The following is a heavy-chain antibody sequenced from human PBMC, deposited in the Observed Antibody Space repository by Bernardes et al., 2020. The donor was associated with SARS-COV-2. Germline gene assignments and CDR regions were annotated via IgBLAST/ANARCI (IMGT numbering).Heavy chain of an antibody. Sequence: GGSLRLSCAASGFTVSSNYMSWVRQAPGKGLEWVSVIYSGGSTYYADSVKGRFTISRDNSKNTLYLQMNSLRAEDTAVYYCARQTAGYSSGWYRAFDIWGQGTMVTVSS. CDR3: ARQTAGYSSGWYRAFDI. CDR2: IYSGGST. V-gene: IGHV3-66*04. J-gene: IGHJ3*02. D-gene: IGHD6-19*01. CDR1: GFTVSSNY.